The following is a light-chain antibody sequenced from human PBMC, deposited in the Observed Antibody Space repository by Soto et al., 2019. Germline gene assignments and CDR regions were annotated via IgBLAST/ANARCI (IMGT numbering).Light chain of an antibody. Sequence: QAVVTQEPSLTVSPGGTVTLTCASTAGVVTSGSFSNWLQRKPGQAPKSLIYSTINKYSWTPARFSGSLLGDKAALTLSDVQPEDEAEYYCLLHXDGDWLFGGR. CDR3: LLHXDGDWL. CDR2: STI. V-gene: IGLV7-43*01. CDR1: AGVVTSGSF. J-gene: IGLJ2*01.